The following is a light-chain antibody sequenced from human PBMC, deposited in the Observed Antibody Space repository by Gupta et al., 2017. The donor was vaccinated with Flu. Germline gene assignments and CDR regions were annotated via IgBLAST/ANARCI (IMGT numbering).Light chain of an antibody. CDR3: QQDNNWPYT. J-gene: IGKJ2*01. V-gene: IGKV3-15*01. CDR2: GAS. Sequence: EIVMTQSPATLSVSPGERATLSCRASQSVSSNLAWYQQKPGQAPRLLIYGASTRATGIPARFSGSGSGTEFTLTISILHSEDFAVYYCQQDNNWPYTFGQGTKMEIK. CDR1: QSVSSN.